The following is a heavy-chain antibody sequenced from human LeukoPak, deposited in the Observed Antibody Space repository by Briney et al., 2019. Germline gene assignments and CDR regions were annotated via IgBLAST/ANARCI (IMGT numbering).Heavy chain of an antibody. D-gene: IGHD6-19*01. CDR2: IIPIFGKA. V-gene: IGHV1-69*01. CDR1: GGTFSSYA. J-gene: IGHJ4*02. Sequence: SVKVSCKASGGTFSSYAISWVRQAPGQGLEWMGGIIPIFGKANYAQKFQGRVTITADESTSTAYMELSSLRSEDTAVYYCAREIEGYSSGWYLDYWGQGTLVTVSS. CDR3: AREIEGYSSGWYLDY.